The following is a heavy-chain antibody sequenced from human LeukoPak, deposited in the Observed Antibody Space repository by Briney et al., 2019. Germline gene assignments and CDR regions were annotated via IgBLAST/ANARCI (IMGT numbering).Heavy chain of an antibody. CDR3: ARGRRDGYNLEYFDN. Sequence: PSETLSLTCAVYGGSFSGYYCSWIRQTPGKGLEWIGEINHGGSTSYNPSLKSRLTISVGSANNHFSLRVTSVTAADTAVYYCARGRRDGYNLEYFDNWGQGTLVTVSS. J-gene: IGHJ4*02. CDR1: GGSFSGYY. V-gene: IGHV4-34*01. D-gene: IGHD5-24*01. CDR2: INHGGST.